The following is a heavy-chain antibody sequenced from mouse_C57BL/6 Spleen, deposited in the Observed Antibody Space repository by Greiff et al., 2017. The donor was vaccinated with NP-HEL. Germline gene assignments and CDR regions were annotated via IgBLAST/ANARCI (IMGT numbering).Heavy chain of an antibody. CDR3: AFITTVVEVPYYFDY. CDR1: GYTFTSYW. V-gene: IGHV1-50*01. D-gene: IGHD1-1*01. Sequence: VQLQQPGAELVKPGASAKLSCKASGYTFTSYWMQWVKQRPGQGLEWIGEIDPSDSYTNYNQKFKGKATLTVDTSSSTAYMQLSSLTSEDSAVYYCAFITTVVEVPYYFDYWGQGTTLTVSS. CDR2: IDPSDSYT. J-gene: IGHJ2*01.